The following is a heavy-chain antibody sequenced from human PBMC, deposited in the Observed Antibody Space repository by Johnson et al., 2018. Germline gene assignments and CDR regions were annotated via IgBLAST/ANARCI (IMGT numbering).Heavy chain of an antibody. CDR2: IHGVGGGT. J-gene: IGHJ6*02. D-gene: IGHD2-2*01. Sequence: VQLQQSGGGLVQPGGSLILSCAASGFTFGNFAMSWVRQAPGKGLEWVSSIHGVGGGTYYADSVKGRFTISRDNSKNTLSLQMHSLRADDTAIYYCAKYVVVVPVSYGLDVWGQGTTVTVSS. CDR1: GFTFGNFA. V-gene: IGHV3-23*01. CDR3: AKYVVVVPVSYGLDV.